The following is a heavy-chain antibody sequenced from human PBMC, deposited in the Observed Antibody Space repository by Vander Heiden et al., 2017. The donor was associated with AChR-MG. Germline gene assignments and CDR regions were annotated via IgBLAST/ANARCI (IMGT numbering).Heavy chain of an antibody. V-gene: IGHV4-34*01. D-gene: IGHD5-12*01. CDR2: INHSGST. J-gene: IGHJ3*02. CDR3: ARERIEMATISWAFDI. CDR1: GGSFSGYY. Sequence: QVQLQQWGAGLLKPSETLSLTCAVYGGSFSGYYWSWIRQPPGKGLEWIGEINHSGSTNYNPSLKSRVTISVDTSKNQFSLKLSSVTAADTAAYYCARERIEMATISWAFDIWGQGTMVTVSS.